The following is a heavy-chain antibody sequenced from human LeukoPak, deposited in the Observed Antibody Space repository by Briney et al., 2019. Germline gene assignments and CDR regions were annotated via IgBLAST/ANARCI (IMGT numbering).Heavy chain of an antibody. CDR1: GGTFSSYA. V-gene: IGHV1-69*13. Sequence: ASVKVSCKXSGGTFSSYAISWVRQAPGQGLEWMGGIIPIFGTANYAQKFQGRVTITADESTSTAYMELSSLRSEDTAVYYCARDHDSGPNWFDPWGQGTLVTVSS. J-gene: IGHJ5*02. D-gene: IGHD3-22*01. CDR3: ARDHDSGPNWFDP. CDR2: IIPIFGTA.